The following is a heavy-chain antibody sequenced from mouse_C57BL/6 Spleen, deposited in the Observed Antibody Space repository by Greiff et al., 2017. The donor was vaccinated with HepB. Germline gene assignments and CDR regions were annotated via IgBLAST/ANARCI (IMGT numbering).Heavy chain of an antibody. Sequence: EVQLQESGAELVKPGASVKLSCTASGFNIKDYYMHWVKQRTEQGLEWIGRIDPEDGETKYAPKFQGKDTITADTYSNTACLQLSSLTSEDTAVYYCARQTTVVARWYFDVWGTGTTVTVSS. CDR1: GFNIKDYY. J-gene: IGHJ1*03. D-gene: IGHD1-1*01. CDR3: ARQTTVVARWYFDV. V-gene: IGHV14-2*01. CDR2: IDPEDGET.